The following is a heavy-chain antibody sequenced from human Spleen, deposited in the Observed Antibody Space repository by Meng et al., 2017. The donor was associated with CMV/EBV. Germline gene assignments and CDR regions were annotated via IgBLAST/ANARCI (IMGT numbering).Heavy chain of an antibody. CDR3: ARYVFDSSSLYSNWFDP. D-gene: IGHD3-22*01. V-gene: IGHV4-31*03. J-gene: IGHJ5*02. CDR1: GGSTSCRTDY. Sequence: PESVPDPGNPPPTLSIPRTFSGGSTSCRTDYWGWIRQLPGKVLEWIAYIHYTGSTYYSPSLKSRVTISVDTSRNQLSLKLSSMTAADTAVYYCARYVFDSSSLYSNWFDPWGQGTLVTVSS. CDR2: IHYTGST.